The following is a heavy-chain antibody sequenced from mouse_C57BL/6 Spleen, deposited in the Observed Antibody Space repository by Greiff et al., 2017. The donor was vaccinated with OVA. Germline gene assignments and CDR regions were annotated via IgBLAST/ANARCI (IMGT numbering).Heavy chain of an antibody. CDR3: TTTRSSSWYFDV. CDR1: GFNIKDDY. D-gene: IGHD1-1*01. CDR2: IDPENGDT. J-gene: IGHJ1*03. V-gene: IGHV14-4*01. Sequence: VQLQQSGAELVRPGASVKLSCTASGFNIKDDYMHWVKQRPEQGLEWIGWIDPENGDTEYASKFQGKATITADTSSNTAYLQLSSLTSEDTAVYYCTTTRSSSWYFDVWGTGTTVTVSS.